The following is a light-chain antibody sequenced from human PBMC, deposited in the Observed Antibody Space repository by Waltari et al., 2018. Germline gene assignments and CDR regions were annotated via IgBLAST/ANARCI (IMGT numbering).Light chain of an antibody. V-gene: IGLV4-69*02. Sequence: LMTLNSDGSYIKGDGIPDRFSGSSSGAERYLIISSLQFEDEADYYCQTWGTGIFWTFGGGTKLTVL. J-gene: IGLJ2*01. CDR2: LNSDGSY. CDR3: QTWGTGIFWT.